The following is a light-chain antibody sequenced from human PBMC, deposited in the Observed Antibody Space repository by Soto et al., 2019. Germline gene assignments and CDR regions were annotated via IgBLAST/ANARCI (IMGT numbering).Light chain of an antibody. V-gene: IGLV7-43*01. J-gene: IGLJ2*01. Sequence: QTVVTQEPSLTVSPGGTVTLTCASSTGAVTSGHFPNWIQQRPGQAPGTLIYSTTNKHSRTPARFSGSLLGGKAALTLSGVQPEDEAEYYCLLYYGGAQGVVFGGGTQLTVL. CDR1: TGAVTSGHF. CDR2: STT. CDR3: LLYYGGAQGVV.